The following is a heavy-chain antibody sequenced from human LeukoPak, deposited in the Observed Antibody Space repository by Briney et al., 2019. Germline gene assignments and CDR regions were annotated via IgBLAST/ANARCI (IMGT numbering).Heavy chain of an antibody. D-gene: IGHD3-9*01. CDR3: ARGILYYDILTGYYNDAFDI. V-gene: IGHV3-21*01. Sequence: GGSLRLSCAASGFTFSSYSMNWVRQAPGKGLEWVSSISSSSSYIYCADSVKGRFTISRDNAKNSLYLQMNSLRAEDTAVYYCARGILYYDILTGYYNDAFDIWGQGTMVTVSS. CDR1: GFTFSSYS. J-gene: IGHJ3*02. CDR2: ISSSSSYI.